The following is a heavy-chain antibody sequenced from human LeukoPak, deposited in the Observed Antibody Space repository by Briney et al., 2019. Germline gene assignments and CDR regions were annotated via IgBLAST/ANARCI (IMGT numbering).Heavy chain of an antibody. J-gene: IGHJ4*02. CDR1: GFTFSSYA. V-gene: IGHV3-23*01. D-gene: IGHD4-11*01. CDR2: ISGSGGST. CDR3: AKDTFYSNYFQPFDY. Sequence: QPGGSLRLSCAASGFTFSSYAMSWVRQAPGKGLEWVSAISGSGGSTYYADSVKGRFTISRDNSRNTLYLQMNSLRAEDTAVYYCAKDTFYSNYFQPFDYWGQGTLVTVSS.